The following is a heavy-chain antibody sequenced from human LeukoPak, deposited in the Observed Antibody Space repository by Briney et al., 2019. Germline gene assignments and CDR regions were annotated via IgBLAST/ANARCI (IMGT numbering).Heavy chain of an antibody. CDR1: GFTFSSYS. Sequence: PGGSLRLSCAASGFTFSSYSMNWVRQAPGKGLEWVSSISSSSSYIYYADSVKGRFTISRDNAKNSLYLQMNSLRAEDTAVYYCARADWYYGSGTPPAGHLSFDYWGQGTLVTVSS. V-gene: IGHV3-21*01. J-gene: IGHJ4*02. D-gene: IGHD3-10*01. CDR2: ISSSSSYI. CDR3: ARADWYYGSGTPPAGHLSFDY.